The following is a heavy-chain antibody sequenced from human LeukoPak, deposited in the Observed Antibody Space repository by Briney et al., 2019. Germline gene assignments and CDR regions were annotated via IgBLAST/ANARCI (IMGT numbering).Heavy chain of an antibody. CDR2: ISAYNGNT. CDR1: GYTFTSYG. Sequence: ASVEVSCKASGYTFTSYGISWVRQAPGQGLEWMGWISAYNGNTNYAQKLQGRVTMTTDTSTSTAYMELRSLRSDDTAVYYCALSGYCSGGSCYSLVWGQGTLVTVSS. CDR3: ALSGYCSGGSCYSLV. V-gene: IGHV1-18*01. J-gene: IGHJ4*02. D-gene: IGHD2-15*01.